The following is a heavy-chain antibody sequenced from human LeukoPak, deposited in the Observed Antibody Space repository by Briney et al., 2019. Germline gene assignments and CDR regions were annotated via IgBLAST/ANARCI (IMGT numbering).Heavy chain of an antibody. V-gene: IGHV1-8*01. Sequence: GASVKVSCKASGYTFTSYDINWVRQATGQGLEWMGWMNPNSGNTGYAQKFQGRVTMTRNTSISTAYMELSSLRSEDTAVYYCARFVKLLPLRYYYGMDVWGQGTTVTVSS. CDR2: MNPNSGNT. D-gene: IGHD3-10*01. J-gene: IGHJ6*02. CDR1: GYTFTSYD. CDR3: ARFVKLLPLRYYYGMDV.